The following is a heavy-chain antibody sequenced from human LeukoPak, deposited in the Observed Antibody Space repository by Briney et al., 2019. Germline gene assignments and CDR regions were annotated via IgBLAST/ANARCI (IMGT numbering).Heavy chain of an antibody. D-gene: IGHD5-12*01. CDR2: IYYSGST. V-gene: IGHV4-31*03. CDR3: AREGAFGPSDIVATGYYGMDV. CDR1: GGSISSGGYY. J-gene: IGHJ6*02. Sequence: SETLSLTCTVSGGSISSGGYYWSWIRQHPGKGLEWIGYIYYSGSTYYNPSLKSRVTISVDTSKNQFSLKLSSVTAADTAVYYCAREGAFGPSDIVATGYYGMDVWGQGTTVTVSS.